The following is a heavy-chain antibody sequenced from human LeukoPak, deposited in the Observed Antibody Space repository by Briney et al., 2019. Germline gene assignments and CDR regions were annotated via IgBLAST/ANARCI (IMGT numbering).Heavy chain of an antibody. Sequence: SETLSLTCTVSGGSIISTIYYWGWIRQSPGKGLDWIGSISYSGSSFCKPSLKSRVTIAVDTSKNQFSLRLSSVTAADTAVYYCARQGILLRYFDWLDQHFDYWGQGTLVTVSS. J-gene: IGHJ4*02. CDR1: GGSIISTIYY. D-gene: IGHD3-9*01. CDR3: ARQGILLRYFDWLDQHFDY. CDR2: ISYSGSS. V-gene: IGHV4-39*01.